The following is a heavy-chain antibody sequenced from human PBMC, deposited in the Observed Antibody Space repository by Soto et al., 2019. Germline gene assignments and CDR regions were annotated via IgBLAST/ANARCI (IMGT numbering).Heavy chain of an antibody. CDR1: GWSFSGYY. CDR2: INDSGST. V-gene: IGHV4-34*01. CDR3: AIEGNSYGYFYFDY. J-gene: IGHJ4*02. Sequence: LSLTCAVYGWSFSGYYWSWIRQPPGKGLEWIGEINDSGSTKYNPSLKSRVTISVDTSKNQFSLKLSSVTAADTAVYYCAIEGNSYGYFYFDYWGQGTLVTVSS. D-gene: IGHD5-18*01.